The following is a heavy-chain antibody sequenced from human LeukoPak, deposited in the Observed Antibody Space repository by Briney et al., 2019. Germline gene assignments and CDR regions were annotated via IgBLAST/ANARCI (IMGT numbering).Heavy chain of an antibody. J-gene: IGHJ4*02. CDR3: ARDLIPGGIAVAGYFDY. D-gene: IGHD6-19*01. Sequence: GGSLRLSCAASGFTFSSYAMHWVRQAPGKGLEWVAVTSYDGSNKYYADSVKGRFTISRDNSKNTLYLQMNSLRAEDTAVYYCARDLIPGGIAVAGYFDYWGQGTLVTVSS. CDR1: GFTFSSYA. V-gene: IGHV3-30-3*01. CDR2: TSYDGSNK.